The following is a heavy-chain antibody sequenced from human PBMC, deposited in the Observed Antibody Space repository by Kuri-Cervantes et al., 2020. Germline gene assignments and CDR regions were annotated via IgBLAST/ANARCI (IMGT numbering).Heavy chain of an antibody. CDR1: GFTFDDYG. J-gene: IGHJ2*01. CDR3: ARDPGYSSGWYPHWYFDL. D-gene: IGHD6-19*01. CDR2: INWNGGST. V-gene: IGHV3-20*01. Sequence: GGSLRLSCAASGFTFDDYGVSGVRQAPGKGLEWVSGINWNGGSTGYADSVKGRFTISRDNAKNSLYLQMNSLRAEDTALYHCARDPGYSSGWYPHWYFDLWGRGTLVTVSS.